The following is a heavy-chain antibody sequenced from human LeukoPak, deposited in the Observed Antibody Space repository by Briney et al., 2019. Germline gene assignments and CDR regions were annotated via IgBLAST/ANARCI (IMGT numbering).Heavy chain of an antibody. Sequence: SETLSLTCTVSGGSISSSSYYWGWIRQPPGKGLEWIGSIYYSGSTYYNPSLKSRVTISVDTSKNQFSLKLSSVTAADTAVYYCASKYYYDSSGYSGSRGLPALDIWGQGTMVTVSS. D-gene: IGHD3-22*01. CDR2: IYYSGST. CDR1: GGSISSSSYY. J-gene: IGHJ3*02. CDR3: ASKYYYDSSGYSGSRGLPALDI. V-gene: IGHV4-39*01.